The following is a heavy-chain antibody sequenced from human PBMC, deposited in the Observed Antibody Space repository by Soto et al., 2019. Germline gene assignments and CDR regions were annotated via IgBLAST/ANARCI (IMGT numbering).Heavy chain of an antibody. CDR2: INPRGGST. D-gene: IGHD3-10*01. CDR3: ARDGGRLLWFGELSNGPPYYYYYGMDV. J-gene: IGHJ6*02. V-gene: IGHV1-46*01. CDR1: GYTFTSYY. Sequence: ASVKVSCKASGYTFTSYYMHWVRQAPGQGLEWMGIINPRGGSTSYAQKFQGRVTMTRDTSTGTVYMELSSLRSEDTAVYYCARDGGRLLWFGELSNGPPYYYYYGMDVWGQGTTVTVSS.